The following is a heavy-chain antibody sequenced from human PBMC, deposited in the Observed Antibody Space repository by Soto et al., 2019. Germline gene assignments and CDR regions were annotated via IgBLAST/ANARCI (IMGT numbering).Heavy chain of an antibody. CDR2: IYPSDSDT. J-gene: IGHJ5*02. D-gene: IGHD4-17*01. Sequence: GESLKISCKGSGYSFTNYWIAWVRQMPGKGLEYMGIIYPSDSDTRYSPSFQGQVTISADKSISTAYLQWSSLKASDAAIYYCARHGFYGDYSSNYFDPWGQGTLVTVSS. CDR3: ARHGFYGDYSSNYFDP. V-gene: IGHV5-51*01. CDR1: GYSFTNYW.